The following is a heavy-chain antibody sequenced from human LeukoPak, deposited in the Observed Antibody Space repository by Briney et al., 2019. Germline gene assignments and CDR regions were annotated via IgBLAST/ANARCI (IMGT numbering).Heavy chain of an antibody. CDR1: GYTLTELS. CDR3: ATDGYYSSGWSFDY. V-gene: IGHV1-24*01. J-gene: IGHJ4*02. CDR2: FDPEDGET. Sequence: ASVTVSCKVSGYTLTELSMHWVRQAPGEGLEWMGGFDPEDGETIYAQKFQGRVTMTEDTSTDTAYMELSSLRSEDTAVYYCATDGYYSSGWSFDYWGQGTLVTVSS. D-gene: IGHD6-19*01.